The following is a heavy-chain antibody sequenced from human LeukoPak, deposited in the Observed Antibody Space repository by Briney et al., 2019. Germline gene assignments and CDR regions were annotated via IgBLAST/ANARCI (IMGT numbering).Heavy chain of an antibody. J-gene: IGHJ4*02. CDR1: GFTFDDYA. D-gene: IGHD3-10*01. CDR3: AKARLLWFGEFDY. Sequence: GGSLRLSCAASGFTFDDYAMHWVRQAPGKGLEWVSGISWNSGSIGYADSVKGRFTISRDNSKNTLYLQMNSLRAEDTAVYYCAKARLLWFGEFDYWGQGTLVTVSS. V-gene: IGHV3-9*01. CDR2: ISWNSGSI.